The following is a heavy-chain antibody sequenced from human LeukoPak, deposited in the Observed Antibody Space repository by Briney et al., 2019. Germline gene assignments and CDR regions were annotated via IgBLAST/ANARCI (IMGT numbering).Heavy chain of an antibody. D-gene: IGHD6-13*01. CDR3: ARDSGSWYKKAFDI. V-gene: IGHV4-59*01. J-gene: IGHJ3*02. Sequence: SETLSLTCTVSGGSISSYYWSWIRQPPGKGLEWIGYIYYSGSTNYNPSLKSRVTISVDTSKNQFSLKLSSVTAADTAVYYCARDSGSWYKKAFDIWGQGTMVTVSS. CDR1: GGSISSYY. CDR2: IYYSGST.